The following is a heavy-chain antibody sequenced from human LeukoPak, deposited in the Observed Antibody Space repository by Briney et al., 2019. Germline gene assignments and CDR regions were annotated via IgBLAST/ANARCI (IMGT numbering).Heavy chain of an antibody. CDR2: MNPNSGST. CDR3: ARGPPGSGSYYDDY. CDR1: GYTFTSYD. V-gene: IGHV1-8*03. D-gene: IGHD3-10*01. Sequence: ASVKVSCKASGYTFTSYDINWVRQATGQGLEWMGWMNPNSGSTGYAQKFQGRVTITRSTSISTAYMELSSLRSEDTAVYYCARGPPGSGSYYDDYWGQGTLVTVSS. J-gene: IGHJ4*02.